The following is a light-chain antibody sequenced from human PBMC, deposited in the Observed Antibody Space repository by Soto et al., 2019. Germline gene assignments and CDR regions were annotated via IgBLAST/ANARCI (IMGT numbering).Light chain of an antibody. CDR3: RQSLTAPWT. CDR1: QSITTS. CDR2: DAS. V-gene: IGKV1-39*01. Sequence: DILMTHSPSSLSASVGVRVTITCRASQSITTSISWYQQKHGKAPKFLIYDASTLHSEVPKRFSGTGTGTDFTLTISGLQPEDLASYFCRQSLTAPWTCGQGTRVDIK. J-gene: IGKJ1*01.